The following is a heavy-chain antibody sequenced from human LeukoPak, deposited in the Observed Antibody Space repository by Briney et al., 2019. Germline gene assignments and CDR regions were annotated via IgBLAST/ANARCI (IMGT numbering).Heavy chain of an antibody. CDR3: ASHGGSTGFFDH. Sequence: WETLSLTCSVSGDSITTTTYLWGWVRQTPGKGLEWIGSVFFGGSTYYNPSLKSRVTVSEDTSTSQFSLRLTSVTAADTALYFCASHGGSTGFFDHWGQGTLVAVSS. V-gene: IGHV4-39*01. J-gene: IGHJ4*02. D-gene: IGHD6-25*01. CDR2: VFFGGST. CDR1: GDSITTTTYL.